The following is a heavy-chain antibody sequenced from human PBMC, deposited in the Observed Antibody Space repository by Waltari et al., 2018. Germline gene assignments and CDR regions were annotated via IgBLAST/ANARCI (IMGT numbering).Heavy chain of an antibody. V-gene: IGHV1-3*03. CDR1: GYTFTSYA. D-gene: IGHD2-15*01. CDR2: INAGNGNT. CDR3: ARQAPYCSGGSCYSHWFDP. Sequence: QVQLVQSGAEVKKPGASVKVSCKASGYTFTSYAMHWVRQAPGQRLEWMGWINAGNGNTKYSQEFQGRVTITRDTSASTAYMELSSLRSEDMAVYYCARQAPYCSGGSCYSHWFDPWGQGTLVTVSS. J-gene: IGHJ5*02.